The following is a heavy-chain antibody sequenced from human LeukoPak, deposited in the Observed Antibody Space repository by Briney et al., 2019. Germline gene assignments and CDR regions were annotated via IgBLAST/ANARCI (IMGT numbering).Heavy chain of an antibody. CDR3: ARGNSPMVGRYYLDL. Sequence: GGSLRLSCAASGFSVVSYYMTWVRQAPGKGLEWVSIIYSGGAAFYTDSVKGRFTISRDGSKRTVYLQMNSLRAEDTAVYYCARGNSPMVGRYYLDLWGQGTLVTVSS. CDR1: GFSVVSYY. V-gene: IGHV3-53*01. D-gene: IGHD4/OR15-4a*01. CDR2: IYSGGAA. J-gene: IGHJ4*02.